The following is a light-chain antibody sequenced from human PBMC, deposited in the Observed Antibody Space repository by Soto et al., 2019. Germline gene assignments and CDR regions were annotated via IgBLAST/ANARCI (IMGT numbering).Light chain of an antibody. CDR1: QSISYD. CDR3: QQSYTTPLT. CDR2: GAN. Sequence: DIQMTQSPSSLSASVGDRVTITCRASQSISYDLNRYQQKPGKAPRLLIYGANSLESGVPLRFSGSGSRTDFTLTINNLQPEDFATYYCQQSYTTPLTFGGGTKV. V-gene: IGKV1-39*01. J-gene: IGKJ4*01.